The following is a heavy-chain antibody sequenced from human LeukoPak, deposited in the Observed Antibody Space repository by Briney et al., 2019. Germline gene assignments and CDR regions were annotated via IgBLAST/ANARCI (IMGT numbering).Heavy chain of an antibody. V-gene: IGHV4-34*01. CDR3: ATMARGAFDS. CDR1: GGSFSGYY. CDR2: INHSGST. J-gene: IGHJ3*02. Sequence: SETLSLTCAVHGGSFSGYYWSWIRQPPGKGLEWLGEINHSGSTNHNPSLKSRVTISVDTSKNQFSLKLSSVTAADTAVYYCATMARGAFDSWGQGTMVTVSS. D-gene: IGHD3-10*01.